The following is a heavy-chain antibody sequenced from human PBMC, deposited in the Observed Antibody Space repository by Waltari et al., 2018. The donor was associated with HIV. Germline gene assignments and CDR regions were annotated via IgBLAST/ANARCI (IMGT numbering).Heavy chain of an antibody. J-gene: IGHJ4*02. D-gene: IGHD3-16*01. CDR2: RKQDGSEK. Sequence: EVQLVESGGGLVQPGGSLRLSCAASGFNFSSYWMSWVRKAPGKGLEWVANRKQDGSEKYYVDSVKGRFTISRDIAKNSLYLQMNSLRAEDTAVYHCARGGGLNLDYWGQGTLVTVSS. CDR1: GFNFSSYW. CDR3: ARGGGLNLDY. V-gene: IGHV3-7*01.